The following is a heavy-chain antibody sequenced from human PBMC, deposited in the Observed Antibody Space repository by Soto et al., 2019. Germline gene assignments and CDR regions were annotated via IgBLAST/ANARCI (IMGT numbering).Heavy chain of an antibody. CDR1: GFTFSSHA. CDR3: ARVLITGNYYDY. Sequence: GGSLRLSCAASGFTFSSHAMHWVRQAPGKGLEYVSAISDNGDSTYYANSVKGRFTISRDNSKNTLFLQMGSLRPEDMAVYYCARVLITGNYYDYWGQGTLVTVSS. J-gene: IGHJ4*02. CDR2: ISDNGDST. D-gene: IGHD1-20*01. V-gene: IGHV3-64*01.